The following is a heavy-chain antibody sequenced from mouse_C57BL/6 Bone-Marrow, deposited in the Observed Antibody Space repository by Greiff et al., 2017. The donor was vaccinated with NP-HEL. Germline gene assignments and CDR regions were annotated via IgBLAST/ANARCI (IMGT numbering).Heavy chain of an antibody. Sequence: QVHVKQSGPELVKPGASVKISCKASGYTFTDYYINWVKQRPGQGLEWIGWIFPGSGSTYYNEKFKGKATLTVDKSSSTAYMLLSSLTSEDSAVYFCAPYYYGSSWYFDVWGTGTTVTVSS. D-gene: IGHD1-1*01. CDR1: GYTFTDYY. V-gene: IGHV1-75*01. CDR3: APYYYGSSWYFDV. J-gene: IGHJ1*03. CDR2: IFPGSGST.